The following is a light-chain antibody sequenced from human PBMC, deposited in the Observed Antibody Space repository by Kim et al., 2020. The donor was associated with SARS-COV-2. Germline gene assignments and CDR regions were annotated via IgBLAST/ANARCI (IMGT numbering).Light chain of an antibody. J-gene: IGLJ2*01. CDR1: SSDVGGYNY. CDR2: DVS. Sequence: GQSITISCTGTSSDVGGYNYVSWYQQHPGKAPKLMIYDVSNRPSGVSNRFSGSKSGNTPSLTISGLQAEDEADYYCSSYPSSSTVVFGGGTKLTVL. CDR3: SSYPSSSTVV. V-gene: IGLV2-14*03.